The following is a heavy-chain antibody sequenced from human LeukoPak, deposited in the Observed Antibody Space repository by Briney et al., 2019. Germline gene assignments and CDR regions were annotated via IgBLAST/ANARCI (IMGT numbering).Heavy chain of an antibody. D-gene: IGHD6-6*01. CDR1: GFTFSSYS. J-gene: IGHJ4*02. CDR3: AKTLGYSSSPSFFDY. V-gene: IGHV3-21*01. Sequence: PGGSLRLSCAASGFTFSSYSMNWVRQAPGKGLEWVSSISSSSSYIYYVDSFKGRFTISRDNAKNSLYLQMNSLRAEDTAVYYCAKTLGYSSSPSFFDYWGQGTLVTVSS. CDR2: ISSSSSYI.